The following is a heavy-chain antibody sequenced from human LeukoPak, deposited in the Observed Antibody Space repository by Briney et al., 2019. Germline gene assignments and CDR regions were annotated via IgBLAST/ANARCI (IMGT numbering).Heavy chain of an antibody. CDR1: GFTFSNYT. Sequence: GGSLRLSCAAPGFTFSNYTMNWVRQAPGKGLEWVSSISSTGIFIHDADSVKGRFTVSRDNAKNSLYLQMNSLRAEDTAVYYCARDADYYDSSYFDYWGQGTLVTVSS. J-gene: IGHJ4*02. CDR3: ARDADYYDSSYFDY. D-gene: IGHD3-22*01. CDR2: ISSTGIFI. V-gene: IGHV3-21*01.